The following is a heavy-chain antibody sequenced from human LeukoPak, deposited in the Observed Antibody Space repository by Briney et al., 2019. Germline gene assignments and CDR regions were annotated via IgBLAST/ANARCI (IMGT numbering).Heavy chain of an antibody. J-gene: IGHJ6*02. CDR1: GGSISGSSYY. Sequence: SETLSLTCTVSGGSISGSSYYWGWIRQPPGKGLEWIGSIYYSGSTYYNPSLKSRVTISVDTSKNQFSLKLSSVTAADTAVYYCASQISRASSYMDVWGQGTTVTVSS. CDR2: IYYSGST. D-gene: IGHD2-15*01. V-gene: IGHV4-39*01. CDR3: ASQISRASSYMDV.